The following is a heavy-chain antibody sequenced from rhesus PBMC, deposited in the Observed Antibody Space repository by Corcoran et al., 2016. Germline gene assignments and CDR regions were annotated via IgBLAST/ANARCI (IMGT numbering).Heavy chain of an antibody. V-gene: IGHV3S5*01. CDR3: AGIYYDSGYYFDY. J-gene: IGHJ4*01. CDR1: GFTFSRYG. CDR2: ISNGGGST. Sequence: EVQLVESGGGLVQPGGSLRLSCAASGFTFSRYGMRWVRQAPGGGLEWVSYISNGGGSTYYADSVKGRFTISRDNSKNTLSLQMNSLRAEDTAVYYCAGIYYDSGYYFDYWGQGVLVTVSS. D-gene: IGHD3-28*01.